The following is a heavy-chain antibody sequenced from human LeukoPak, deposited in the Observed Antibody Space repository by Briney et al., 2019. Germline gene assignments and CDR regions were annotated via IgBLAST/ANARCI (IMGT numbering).Heavy chain of an antibody. D-gene: IGHD2-2*01. J-gene: IGHJ4*02. V-gene: IGHV3-21*01. CDR2: ISSSSSCI. Sequence: GGSLRLSCAASGFTFSSYSMNWVRQAPGKGLEWVSSISSSSSCIYYADSVKGRFTISRDKAKNSLYLQMNSLRAEDTAVYYCARSKLFSLLVVPLDYWGQGTLVTVSS. CDR1: GFTFSSYS. CDR3: ARSKLFSLLVVPLDY.